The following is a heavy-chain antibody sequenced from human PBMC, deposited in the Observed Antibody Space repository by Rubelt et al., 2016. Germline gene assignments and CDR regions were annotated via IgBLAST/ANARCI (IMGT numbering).Heavy chain of an antibody. CDR2: IYSGGST. CDR3: ARVNWEESYPRSDY. V-gene: IGHV3-53*02. J-gene: IGHJ4*02. D-gene: IGHD1-26*01. CDR1: GFTVSSNY. Sequence: QLGMRGGGLVQPGGSLRLSCAASGFTVSSNYMSWVRQTPGKGLEWVSVIYSGGSTYYADSVKGRFTISRDNSKNSLYLQMNSLRAEDTAVYYCARVNWEESYPRSDYWGQGTLVTVSS.